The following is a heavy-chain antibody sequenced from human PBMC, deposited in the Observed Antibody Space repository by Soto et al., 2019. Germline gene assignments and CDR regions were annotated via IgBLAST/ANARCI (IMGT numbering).Heavy chain of an antibody. J-gene: IGHJ5*02. CDR1: GYRFTSYW. CDR2: IFPSDSDT. CDR3: ARKDKSGYFNWFDP. V-gene: IGHV5-51*01. D-gene: IGHD3-22*01. Sequence: GESLKISCRTSGYRFTSYWIAWVRQMPGKGLEWMGIIFPSDSDTRYSPSFQGQVTISAGRSTSTVFLQWASLKASDTAVYFCARKDKSGYFNWFDPWGQGTLVTVSS.